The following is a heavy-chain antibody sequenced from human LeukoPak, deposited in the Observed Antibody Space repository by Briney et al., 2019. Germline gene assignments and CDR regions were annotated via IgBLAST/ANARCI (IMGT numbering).Heavy chain of an antibody. Sequence: GGSLRLSCAVSGFTFSSYAIHWVRQAPGKGLEWVAVISYDGSHKYYADSVKGRFTISRDNSKNTLYLQMNSLRAEDTAVYYCARDYGRSRDYGMDVWGQGATVTVSS. CDR2: ISYDGSHK. V-gene: IGHV3-30*04. CDR3: ARDYGRSRDYGMDV. J-gene: IGHJ6*02. CDR1: GFTFSSYA. D-gene: IGHD3-10*01.